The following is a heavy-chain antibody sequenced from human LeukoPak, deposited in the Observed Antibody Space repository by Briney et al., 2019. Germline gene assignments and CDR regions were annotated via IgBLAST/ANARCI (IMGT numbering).Heavy chain of an antibody. D-gene: IGHD3-22*01. CDR3: AKRSSTSSGYFDF. J-gene: IGHJ4*02. Sequence: GGSLRLSCAASGFTFSTYWMSWVRQAPGKGLEWVPAITGSGASTNYADSVEGRFTISRDNSKNTIYLQMNSLRAEDTAKYYCAKRSSTSSGYFDFWGRGTLVTVSS. V-gene: IGHV3-23*01. CDR2: ITGSGAST. CDR1: GFTFSTYW.